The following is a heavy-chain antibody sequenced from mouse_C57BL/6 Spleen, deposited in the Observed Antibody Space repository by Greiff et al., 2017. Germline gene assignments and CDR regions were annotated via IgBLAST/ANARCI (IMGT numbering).Heavy chain of an antibody. Sequence: VHVKQSGAELVRPGASVKLSCTASGFNIKDYYMHWVKQRPEQGLEWIGRIDPEDGDTEYAPKFQGKATMTADTSSNTAYLQLSSLTSEDTAVYYCTTWSLRNYFDYWGQGTTLTVSS. CDR3: TTWSLRNYFDY. CDR2: IDPEDGDT. V-gene: IGHV14-1*01. J-gene: IGHJ2*01. CDR1: GFNIKDYY.